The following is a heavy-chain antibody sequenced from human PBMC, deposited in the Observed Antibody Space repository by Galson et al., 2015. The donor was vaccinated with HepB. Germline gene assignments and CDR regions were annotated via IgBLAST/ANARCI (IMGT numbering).Heavy chain of an antibody. CDR1: GFTFSSYV. D-gene: IGHD3-10*01. Sequence: SLRLSCAASGFTFSSYVMHWVRQAPGKGLEWVAVISYDGSNKYYADSVKGRFTISRDNSKNTLYLQMNSLRAEDTAVYFCAKTYYGSGRHQIQHWGQGTLVTVSS. CDR3: AKTYYGSGRHQIQH. J-gene: IGHJ1*01. V-gene: IGHV3-30*18. CDR2: ISYDGSNK.